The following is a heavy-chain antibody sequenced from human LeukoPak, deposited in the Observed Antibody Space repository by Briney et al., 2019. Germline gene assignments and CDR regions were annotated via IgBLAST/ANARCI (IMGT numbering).Heavy chain of an antibody. CDR2: ISGTDSAI. Sequence: GGSLRLSCAASGFTFSDYYMTWIRQAPGKGLEWVSYISGTDSAIYYADSVKGRFTISRDNAKSSLYLQMNSLRAEDTAVYYCARVPIAAAGSYYFDYWGQGTLVTVSS. J-gene: IGHJ4*02. CDR1: GFTFSDYY. V-gene: IGHV3-11*01. D-gene: IGHD6-13*01. CDR3: ARVPIAAAGSYYFDY.